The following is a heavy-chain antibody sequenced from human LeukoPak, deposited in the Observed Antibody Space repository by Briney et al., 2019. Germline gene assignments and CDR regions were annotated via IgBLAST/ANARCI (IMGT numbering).Heavy chain of an antibody. CDR2: IKQDGNEK. CDR3: ARVGIGYCSSTSCHNWFDP. V-gene: IGHV3-7*01. CDR1: GFTFSSYW. J-gene: IGHJ5*02. Sequence: PGGSLRLSCEASGFTFSSYWMSWVRQAPGKGPEWVANIKQDGNEKYYVDSVKGRFTISRDNAKNSLYLQMNSLRAEDTAVYYCARVGIGYCSSTSCHNWFDPWGQGTLVTVSS. D-gene: IGHD2-2*01.